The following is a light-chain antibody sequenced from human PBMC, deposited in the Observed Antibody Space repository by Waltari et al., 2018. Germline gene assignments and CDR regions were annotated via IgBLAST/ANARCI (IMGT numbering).Light chain of an antibody. V-gene: IGKV1-9*01. Sequence: DIQLTQSPSFLSASVGDRVTITCRASQGISSYLAWYQQKPGKAPKLLIYAASTLQSGGPSRFSGSGSGTEFTLTISSLQPEDFATYYCQQLNSYLSFTFGPGTKVDIK. CDR1: QGISSY. J-gene: IGKJ3*01. CDR2: AAS. CDR3: QQLNSYLSFT.